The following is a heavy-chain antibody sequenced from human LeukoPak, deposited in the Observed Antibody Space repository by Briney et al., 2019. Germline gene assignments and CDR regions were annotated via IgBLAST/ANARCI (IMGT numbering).Heavy chain of an antibody. J-gene: IGHJ3*02. CDR1: GGTFSSYA. D-gene: IGHD5-18*01. Sequence: SVKVSCKASGGTFSSYAISWVRQAPGQGLEWMGGIIPIFGTANYAQKFQGRVTITADKSTSTAYMELSRLRSDDTAVYYCSSIPGGYTYGDDAFDIWGQGTMVTVSS. CDR2: IIPIFGTA. V-gene: IGHV1-69*06. CDR3: SSIPGGYTYGDDAFDI.